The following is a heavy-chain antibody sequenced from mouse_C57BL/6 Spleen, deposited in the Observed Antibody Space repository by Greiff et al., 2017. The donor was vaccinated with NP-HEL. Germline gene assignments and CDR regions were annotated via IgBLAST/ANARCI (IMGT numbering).Heavy chain of an antibody. D-gene: IGHD2-1*01. CDR2: IYPGSGST. CDR3: ARRVYYGNYYAMDY. CDR1: GYTFTSYW. V-gene: IGHV1-55*01. Sequence: VKLQQPGAELVKPGASVKMSCKASGYTFTSYWITWVKQRPGQGLEWIGDIYPGSGSTNYNEKFKSKATLTVDTSSSTAYMQLSSLTSEDSAVYYCARRVYYGNYYAMDYWGQGTSVTVSS. J-gene: IGHJ4*01.